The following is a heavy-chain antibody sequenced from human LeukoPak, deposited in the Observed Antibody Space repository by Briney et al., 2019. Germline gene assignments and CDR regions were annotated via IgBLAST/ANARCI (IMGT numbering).Heavy chain of an antibody. CDR1: GYTFTSYG. Sequence: ASVKASCKASGYTFTSYGISWVRQAPGQGLEWMGWISAYNGNTNYAQKLQGRVTMTTDTSTSTAYMELRSLRSDDTAVYYCARQRWPINWFDPWGQGTLVTVSS. D-gene: IGHD5-24*01. V-gene: IGHV1-18*01. CDR3: ARQRWPINWFDP. J-gene: IGHJ5*02. CDR2: ISAYNGNT.